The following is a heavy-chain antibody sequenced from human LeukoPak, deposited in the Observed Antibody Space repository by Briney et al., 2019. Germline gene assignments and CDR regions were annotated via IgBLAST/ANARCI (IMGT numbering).Heavy chain of an antibody. J-gene: IGHJ4*02. CDR3: ARAGAGLYFDY. CDR2: ISYDGSNK. V-gene: IGHV3-30*04. Sequence: GGAPRLFCAASGCTFSSYSMLWFRQAPGKELQGWAVISYDGSNKYYADSVKGRFTISRDNSKNTLYLQMNSLRAEDTAVYYCARAGAGLYFDYWGQGTLVTVSS. D-gene: IGHD6-19*01. CDR1: GCTFSSYS.